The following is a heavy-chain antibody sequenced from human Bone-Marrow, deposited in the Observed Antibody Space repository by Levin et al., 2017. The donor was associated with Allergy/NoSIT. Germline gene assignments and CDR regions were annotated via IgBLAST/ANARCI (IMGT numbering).Heavy chain of an antibody. V-gene: IGHV4-31*03. Sequence: SETLSLTCTVSGASISSGGYYWSWIRQVPGKGLQWIGYIYYTGSTYYNPSLKSRSDISVDTSKNEFALKLNFVTDADTAVYYCARSVGSGYLSNFGYWGQGTLVTVSS. D-gene: IGHD3-22*01. CDR3: ARSVGSGYLSNFGY. CDR1: GASISSGGYY. J-gene: IGHJ4*02. CDR2: IYYTGST.